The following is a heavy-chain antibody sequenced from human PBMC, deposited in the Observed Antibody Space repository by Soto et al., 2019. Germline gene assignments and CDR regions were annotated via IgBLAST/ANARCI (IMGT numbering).Heavy chain of an antibody. V-gene: IGHV4-39*01. CDR1: GGSISSSSYY. CDR3: ARETYDFWSGYYRYFDY. Sequence: QLQLQESGPGLVKPSETLSLTCTVSGGSISSSSYYWGWIRQPPGKGLEWIGSIYYSGSTYYNPSLKSRVTISVDTSKNQFSLKLSSVTAADTAVYYCARETYDFWSGYYRYFDYWGQGTLVTVSS. J-gene: IGHJ4*02. CDR2: IYYSGST. D-gene: IGHD3-3*01.